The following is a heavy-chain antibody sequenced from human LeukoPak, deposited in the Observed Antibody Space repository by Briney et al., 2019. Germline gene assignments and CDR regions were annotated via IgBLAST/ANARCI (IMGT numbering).Heavy chain of an antibody. Sequence: GASVKVSFKASGYTFTSYHINWVRQATGQGLAWMGWMNPNRGYTGYPQKFQGRVTMTRNTSISTAYMELSSLRSEDTAVYYCARGGQLVFESDWFDPWGQGTLVTVSS. J-gene: IGHJ5*02. CDR3: ARGGQLVFESDWFDP. D-gene: IGHD6-6*01. CDR2: MNPNRGYT. V-gene: IGHV1-8*01. CDR1: GYTFTSYH.